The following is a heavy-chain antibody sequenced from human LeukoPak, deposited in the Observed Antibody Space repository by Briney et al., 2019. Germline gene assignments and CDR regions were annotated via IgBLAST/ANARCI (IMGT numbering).Heavy chain of an antibody. CDR1: GFTVSSNY. CDR3: TRLRGERASGDY. Sequence: PGGSLRLSCAASGFTVSSNYMSWVRQASGKGLEWVGRVRSKTNNYATEYAVSVKGRFSISRDDSKNTVYLQMNSLKTDDTAVYYCTRLRGERASGDYWGQGTLVTVSS. V-gene: IGHV3-73*01. J-gene: IGHJ4*02. CDR2: VRSKTNNYAT. D-gene: IGHD2-15*01.